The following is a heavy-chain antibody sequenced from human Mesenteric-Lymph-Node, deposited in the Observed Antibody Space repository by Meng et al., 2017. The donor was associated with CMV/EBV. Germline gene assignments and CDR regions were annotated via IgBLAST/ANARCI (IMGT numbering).Heavy chain of an antibody. CDR3: ARLGRVSLYYYYGMDV. V-gene: IGHV1-8*02. CDR1: GYSFPDYY. Sequence: ASVKVSCKASGYSFPDYYMHWVRQAPGQGLEWMGWMNPNSGNTGYAQKFQGRVTMTRNTSISTAYMELSSLRSEDTAVYYCARLGRVSLYYYYGMDVWGQGTTVTVSS. J-gene: IGHJ6*02. D-gene: IGHD5/OR15-5a*01. CDR2: MNPNSGNT.